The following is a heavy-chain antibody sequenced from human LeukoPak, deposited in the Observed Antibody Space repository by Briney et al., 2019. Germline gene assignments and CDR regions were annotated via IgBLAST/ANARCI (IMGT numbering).Heavy chain of an antibody. CDR2: ISSSGSTI. CDR1: GFTFSDYY. Sequence: PGGSLRLSCAVSGFTFSDYYMSWIRQTPGKGLEWVSYISSSGSTIYYADSVKGRFSVSRDNAKNSVYVQLNSLRDEDTAVYYCARGGDLYYFDYWGQGTLVTASS. CDR3: ARGGDLYYFDY. J-gene: IGHJ4*02. V-gene: IGHV3-11*04. D-gene: IGHD4-17*01.